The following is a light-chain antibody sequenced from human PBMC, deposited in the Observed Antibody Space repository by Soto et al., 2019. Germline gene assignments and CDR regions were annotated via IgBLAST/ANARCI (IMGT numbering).Light chain of an antibody. CDR2: EVT. CDR1: FSDVGGYDY. V-gene: IGLV2-14*01. CDR3: SSHTSGSTRV. Sequence: QSVLTQPASLSGSPGQSIAISCTGTFSDVGGYDYVSWYQQHPDKAPKLMIYEVTKRPSGVSNRSSGSKSGNTASLTISGLQPEDEADYYCSSHTSGSTRVFGSGTKVT. J-gene: IGLJ1*01.